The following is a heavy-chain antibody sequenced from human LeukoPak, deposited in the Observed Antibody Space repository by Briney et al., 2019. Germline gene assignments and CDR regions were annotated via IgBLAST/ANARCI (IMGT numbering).Heavy chain of an antibody. CDR1: GFTFSSYE. CDR3: VRADYYGSDGYYYGMDV. J-gene: IGHJ6*02. D-gene: IGHD3-10*01. Sequence: GGSLRLSCAASGFTFSSYEMNWVRQAPGKGLEWVSYISSSGSTIYYADSVKGRFTISRDNAKNSLYLQMNSLRAEDTAVYYCVRADYYGSDGYYYGMDVWGQGTTVTVSS. V-gene: IGHV3-48*03. CDR2: ISSSGSTI.